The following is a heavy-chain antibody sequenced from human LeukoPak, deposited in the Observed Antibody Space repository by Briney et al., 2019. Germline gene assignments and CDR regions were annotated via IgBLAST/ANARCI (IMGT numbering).Heavy chain of an antibody. V-gene: IGHV3-33*06. J-gene: IGHJ6*03. CDR3: AKGLNNFPYNYYMDV. Sequence: GGFLRLSRVASGFTSGTYDIHWVRQAPGKGLEWVALMWYDGSEEYCADSLKDRFIISRDNSKDTLYLQMNRLRVEDTAVYYCAKGLNNFPYNYYMDVWGKGTTVTVSS. D-gene: IGHD1-20*01. CDR1: GFTSGTYD. CDR2: MWYDGSEE.